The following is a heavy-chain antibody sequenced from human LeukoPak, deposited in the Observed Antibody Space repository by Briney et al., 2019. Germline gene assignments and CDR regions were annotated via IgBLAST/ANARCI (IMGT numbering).Heavy chain of an antibody. V-gene: IGHV3-74*01. CDR3: ARTLYCSNGVCYILDY. D-gene: IGHD2-8*01. CDR2: INSDGSPT. J-gene: IGHJ4*02. Sequence: PGGSLRLSCAAPGFTFSSYWIQWVRQAPGKGLVWVSRINSDGSPTSYADSVKGRFTISRDNAKNTLYLQMNSLRAEDTAVYYCARTLYCSNGVCYILDYWGQGTLLTVSS. CDR1: GFTFSSYW.